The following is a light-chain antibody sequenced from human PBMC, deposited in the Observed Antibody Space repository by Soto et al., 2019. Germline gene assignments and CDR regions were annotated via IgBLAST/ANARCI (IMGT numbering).Light chain of an antibody. Sequence: DIQMTQSPSSLFASVGDRVTMTCRASQGISNSLAWYQQKPGKVPKLLIYTASTLQSGVPSRFSGSGSGTDFTLTISSLQPEDVATYYCQEYNSALTFGGGTTVEIK. CDR3: QEYNSALT. CDR2: TAS. V-gene: IGKV1-27*01. J-gene: IGKJ4*01. CDR1: QGISNS.